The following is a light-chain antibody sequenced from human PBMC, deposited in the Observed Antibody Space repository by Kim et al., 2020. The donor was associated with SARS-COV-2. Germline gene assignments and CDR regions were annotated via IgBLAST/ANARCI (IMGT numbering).Light chain of an antibody. CDR1: QNVTSNN. J-gene: IGKJ2*01. V-gene: IGKV3-20*01. Sequence: PGEQASSSSGSSQNVTSNNLAWYQQQPAQAPRLLIKGASNRATADPDRFSGSDSETAFTLAISRLEAKDFTMYYCQHYGNSPPMYTFDQGTKLEI. CDR3: QHYGNSPPMYT. CDR2: GAS.